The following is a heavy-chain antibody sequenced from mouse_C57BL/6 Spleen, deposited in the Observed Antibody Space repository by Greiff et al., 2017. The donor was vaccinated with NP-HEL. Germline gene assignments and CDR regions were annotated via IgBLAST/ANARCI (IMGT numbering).Heavy chain of an antibody. Sequence: VQLQQSGAELVRPGTSVKVSCKASGYAFTNYLIEWVKQRPGQGLEWIGVINPGSGGTNYNEKFKGKATLTADKSSSTAYMQLSRLTSEDSAVYFCAREIYDGYYLDYWGQGTTLTVSS. CDR3: AREIYDGYYLDY. D-gene: IGHD2-3*01. J-gene: IGHJ2*01. V-gene: IGHV1-54*01. CDR1: GYAFTNYL. CDR2: INPGSGGT.